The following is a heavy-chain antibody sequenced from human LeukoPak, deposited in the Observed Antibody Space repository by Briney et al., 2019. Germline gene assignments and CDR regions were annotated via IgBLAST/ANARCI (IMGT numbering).Heavy chain of an antibody. CDR3: ARGGIAVPGYYYFYYMDV. CDR2: LYTSGET. J-gene: IGHJ6*03. V-gene: IGHV4-38-2*02. CDR1: GYSISSGYY. Sequence: PSETLSLTCTVSGYSISSGYYWGWIRQPPGKGLEWIGRLYTSGETNYNPSLKSRIAMSFDTSRNQFSLRLTSVTAADTAVYFCARGGIAVPGYYYFYYMDVWGKGTTVTVSS. D-gene: IGHD6-19*01.